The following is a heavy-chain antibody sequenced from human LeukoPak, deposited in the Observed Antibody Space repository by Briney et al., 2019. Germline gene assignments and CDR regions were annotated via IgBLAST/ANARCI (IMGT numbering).Heavy chain of an antibody. CDR3: AKDVGESGWYFDY. CDR2: INSDGSST. Sequence: PGGSLRLSCAASGFTFSSYWMHWVRQAPGKGLVWVSRINSDGSSTSYADSVKGRFTISRDNSKNTLYLQMNSLRAEDTAVYYCAKDVGESGWYFDYWGQGTLVTVSS. V-gene: IGHV3-74*01. D-gene: IGHD6-19*01. J-gene: IGHJ4*02. CDR1: GFTFSSYW.